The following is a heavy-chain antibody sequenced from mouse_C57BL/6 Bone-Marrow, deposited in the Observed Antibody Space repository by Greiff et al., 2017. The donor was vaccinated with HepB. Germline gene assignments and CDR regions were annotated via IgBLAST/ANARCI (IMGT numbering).Heavy chain of an antibody. CDR3: ARSKSLYYYGSFWFAY. Sequence: VQLQQSGAELVKPGASVKISCKASGYAFSSYWMNWVKQRPGKGLEWIGQIYPGDGDTNYNGKFKGKATLTADKSSSTAYMQLSSLTSEDSAVYFCARSKSLYYYGSFWFAYWGQGTLVTVSA. D-gene: IGHD1-1*01. CDR2: IYPGDGDT. J-gene: IGHJ3*01. V-gene: IGHV1-80*01. CDR1: GYAFSSYW.